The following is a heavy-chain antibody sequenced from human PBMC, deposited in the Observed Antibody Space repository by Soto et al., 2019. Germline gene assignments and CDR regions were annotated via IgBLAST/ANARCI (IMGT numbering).Heavy chain of an antibody. D-gene: IGHD5-12*01. Sequence: PSVKVSCKASGYTFTRYGISWVRQAPGQGLEGMGWISAYNGHTNYAQGLQGRVTMTPDISTSTDYMEVESVSSDDTAVYYCERDELSGYDPLDYWGQGTLVTVSS. V-gene: IGHV1-18*01. CDR2: ISAYNGHT. CDR1: GYTFTRYG. J-gene: IGHJ4*02. CDR3: ERDELSGYDPLDY.